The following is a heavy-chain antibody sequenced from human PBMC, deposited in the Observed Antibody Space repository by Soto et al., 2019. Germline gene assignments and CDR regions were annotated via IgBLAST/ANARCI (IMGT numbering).Heavy chain of an antibody. J-gene: IGHJ2*01. Sequence: LQLQESGPGLVKPSETLSLTCTVSNGSISSRYYWGWLRQTPGKGLEWIASIYYVGSTYYSPSLESRVTISVETSNNQFSLRLNSVTAADTAVYYCARTAVATHWYFDLWGRGTLVT. CDR1: NGSISSRYY. CDR3: ARTAVATHWYFDL. CDR2: IYYVGST. V-gene: IGHV4-39*01. D-gene: IGHD6-19*01.